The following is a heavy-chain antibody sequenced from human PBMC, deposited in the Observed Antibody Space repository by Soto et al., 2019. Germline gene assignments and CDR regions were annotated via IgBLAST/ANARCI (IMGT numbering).Heavy chain of an antibody. CDR3: AKDMEGAYGSGSYYNREGQNYYYYGMDF. V-gene: IGHV3-43*01. J-gene: IGHJ6*02. D-gene: IGHD3-10*01. CDR2: ISWDGGST. CDR1: GFTFDDYT. Sequence: GGSLRLSCAASGFTFDDYTMHWVLQAPGKGLEWVSLISWDGGSTYYADSVKGRFTISRDNSKNSLYLQMNSLRTEDTALYYCAKDMEGAYGSGSYYNREGQNYYYYGMDFWGQGTTVTVS.